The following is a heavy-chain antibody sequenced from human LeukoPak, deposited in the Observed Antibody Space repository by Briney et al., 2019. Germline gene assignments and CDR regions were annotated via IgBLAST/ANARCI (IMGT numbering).Heavy chain of an antibody. J-gene: IGHJ4*02. CDR2: IYYSGGT. Sequence: SETLSLTCTVSGGSIISTNYYWGWIRQPPGKGLEWIGSIYYSGGTYYNPSLKSRVTISVDTSKNQFSLKLSSVTAADTAVYYCARETRRTQYDTSGYYDYWGQGTLFTVSS. CDR1: GGSIISTNYY. V-gene: IGHV4-39*01. D-gene: IGHD3-22*01. CDR3: ARETRRTQYDTSGYYDY.